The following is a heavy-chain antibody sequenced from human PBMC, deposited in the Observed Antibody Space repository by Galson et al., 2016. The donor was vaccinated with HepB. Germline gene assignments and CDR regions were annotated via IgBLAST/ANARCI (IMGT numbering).Heavy chain of an antibody. CDR2: IAATDGST. CDR3: AKMRATAGTDWFDP. CDR1: GFTFSGYA. V-gene: IGHV3-23*01. Sequence: SLRLSCAASGFTFSGYAMSWVRQPPGRGLEWVSLIAATDGSTYYADSVKGRFTISRDNSKIMVYLQMNSLRAEDTAIYYCAKMRATAGTDWFDPWGQGTLVTVSS. D-gene: IGHD6-13*01. J-gene: IGHJ5*02.